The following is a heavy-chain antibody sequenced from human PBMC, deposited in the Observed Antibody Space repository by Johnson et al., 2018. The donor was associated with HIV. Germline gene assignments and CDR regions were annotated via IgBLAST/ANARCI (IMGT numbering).Heavy chain of an antibody. CDR3: ATVPLCFFTTCYAGGACDM. CDR1: GFTVSDYY. Sequence: QVQLVESGGGLVKPGGSLRLSCAASGFTVSDYYMSWIRQSPGKGLEWVAYISSSGSTIYYADSVKGRFTISRDNAKNTLYLQMNSLRAEDTAVYYCATVPLCFFTTCYAGGACDMWGQGTLVTVSS. D-gene: IGHD2-2*01. V-gene: IGHV3-11*04. J-gene: IGHJ3*02. CDR2: ISSSGSTI.